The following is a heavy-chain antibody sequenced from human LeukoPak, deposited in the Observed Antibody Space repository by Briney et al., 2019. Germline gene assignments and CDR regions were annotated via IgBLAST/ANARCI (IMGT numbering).Heavy chain of an antibody. V-gene: IGHV1-69*13. Sequence: GASVTVSCTASGGTFSSYAISWVRQAPGQGLEWMGGIIPIFGTANYAQKFQGRVTITADESTSTAYMELSSLRSEDTAVYYCAREGVTVTTEMVWFDPWGQGTLVTVS. CDR3: AREGVTVTTEMVWFDP. CDR2: IIPIFGTA. D-gene: IGHD4-17*01. J-gene: IGHJ5*02. CDR1: GGTFSSYA.